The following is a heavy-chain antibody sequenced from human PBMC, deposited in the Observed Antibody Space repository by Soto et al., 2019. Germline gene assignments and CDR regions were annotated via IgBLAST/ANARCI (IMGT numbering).Heavy chain of an antibody. CDR3: ARHCSSTSCQNNWFDP. V-gene: IGHV4-34*01. J-gene: IGHJ5*02. CDR1: GGSYSGYY. Sequence: SETLSRTCAVYGGSYSGYYWSWIRQPPGKGLEWIGEINHSGSTNYNPSLKSRVTISVDTSKNQFSLKLSSVTAADTAVYYCARHCSSTSCQNNWFDPWGQGTLVTVSS. CDR2: INHSGST. D-gene: IGHD2-2*01.